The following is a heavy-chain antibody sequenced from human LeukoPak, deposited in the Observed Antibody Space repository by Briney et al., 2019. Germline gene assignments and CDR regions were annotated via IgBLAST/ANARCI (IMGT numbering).Heavy chain of an antibody. CDR3: ARDPDDYGDYFDY. Sequence: ASVKVSCKASGGTFSSYAISWVRQAPGQRLEWMGWINAGNGNTKYSQKFQGRVPITRDTSASTAYMELSSLRSEDTAVYYCARDPDDYGDYFDYWGQGTLVTVSS. V-gene: IGHV1-3*01. D-gene: IGHD4-17*01. J-gene: IGHJ4*02. CDR1: GGTFSSYA. CDR2: INAGNGNT.